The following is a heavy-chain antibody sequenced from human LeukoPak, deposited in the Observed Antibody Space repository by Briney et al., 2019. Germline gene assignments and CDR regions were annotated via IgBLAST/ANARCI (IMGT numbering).Heavy chain of an antibody. J-gene: IGHJ4*02. CDR1: GYTFTSYG. D-gene: IGHD6-13*01. CDR2: ISANSGDT. CDR3: ARDRWYAFDY. V-gene: IGHV1-18*01. Sequence: ASVKVSCKASGYTFTSYGISWVRQAPGRGLEWMGWISANSGDTIYAEKFHGRVTLTRDTSTGTAYMELNSLTYDDTAVYYCARDRWYAFDYWGQGTLVTVSS.